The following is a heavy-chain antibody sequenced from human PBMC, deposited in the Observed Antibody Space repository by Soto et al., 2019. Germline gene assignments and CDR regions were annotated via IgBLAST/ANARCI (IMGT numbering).Heavy chain of an antibody. CDR3: ASAQAVAGNNFDY. CDR2: IKQDGSEK. V-gene: IGHV3-7*02. D-gene: IGHD6-19*01. Sequence: EVQLVESGGGLVQPGGSLRLSCAASGFTFSSYWMSWVRQAPGKGLEWVANIKQDGSEKYYVDSVKGRFTISRDNAKNSLYLQMNSLRAEDTAVYYWASAQAVAGNNFDYWGQGTLVTVSS. CDR1: GFTFSSYW. J-gene: IGHJ4*02.